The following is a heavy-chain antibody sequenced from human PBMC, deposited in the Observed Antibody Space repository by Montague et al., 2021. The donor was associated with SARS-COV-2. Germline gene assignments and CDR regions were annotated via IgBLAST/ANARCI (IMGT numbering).Heavy chain of an antibody. CDR2: IDWDDDT. V-gene: IGHV2-70*01. J-gene: IGHJ2*01. Sequence: PALVTPTQTLTLTCTFSGFSVSTSGLCVSWIRQPPGKALEWLALIDWDDDTYYSTSLKTRLAISKDTSKNQVVLTMTDMDPVDTGTYYCARIPEYSSGGGPDWYFDLWDRGTLVTVSS. CDR1: GFSVSTSGLC. CDR3: ARIPEYSSGGGPDWYFDL. D-gene: IGHD6-19*01.